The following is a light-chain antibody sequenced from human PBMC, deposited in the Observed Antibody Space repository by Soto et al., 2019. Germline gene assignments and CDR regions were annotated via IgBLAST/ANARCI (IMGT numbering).Light chain of an antibody. CDR2: DAS. CDR1: QSISSW. V-gene: IGKV1-5*01. Sequence: DILMTQSPSTLSASVGDRVTITCRASQSISSWLAWYQQKPGKAPKLLIYDASTLQGGVPSRFSGSGSGTAFTLTISSLQPADFATYYCQQYNSYSGTFGQGTKVDIK. J-gene: IGKJ1*01. CDR3: QQYNSYSGT.